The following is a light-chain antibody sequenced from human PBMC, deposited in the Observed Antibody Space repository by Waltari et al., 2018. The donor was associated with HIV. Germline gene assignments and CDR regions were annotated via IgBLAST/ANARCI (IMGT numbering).Light chain of an antibody. J-gene: IGKJ1*01. CDR2: GAS. CDR1: QSVSSSY. CDR3: QQYGSSPWT. V-gene: IGKV3-20*01. Sequence: EIVLTQSPGTLSLSPGARATLHCRASQSVSSSYLAWYQQKPGRTPRLLVYGASSRAIGIPDRFSCSGSGTDFTLTISILEPEDFAVYYCQQYGSSPWTFGHGTKVEIK.